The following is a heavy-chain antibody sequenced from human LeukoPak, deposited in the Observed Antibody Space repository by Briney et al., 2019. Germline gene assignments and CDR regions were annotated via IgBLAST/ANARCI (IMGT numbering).Heavy chain of an antibody. CDR1: GFTFGDYA. CDR2: INSDGSTT. CDR3: ARDPYDILTGPYFDY. V-gene: IGHV3-74*01. J-gene: IGHJ4*02. Sequence: PGGSLRLSRTASGFTFGDYAMSWVRQAPGKGLVWVSRINSDGSTTSYADSVKGRFTISRDNAKNTLYLQMNSLRAEDTAVYYCARDPYDILTGPYFDYWGQGTLVTVSS. D-gene: IGHD3-9*01.